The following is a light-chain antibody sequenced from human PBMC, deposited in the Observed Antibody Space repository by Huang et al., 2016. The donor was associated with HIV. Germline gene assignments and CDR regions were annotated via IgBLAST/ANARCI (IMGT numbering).Light chain of an antibody. J-gene: IGKJ4*01. CDR1: QGISSW. V-gene: IGKV1D-16*02. CDR2: AAS. CDR3: QQYNFYPLT. Sequence: DIQMTQSPSSLSASIGDRVTITCRARQGISSWLAWYQQKPEKAPNSLSYAASSLQSGVPSMFSGSGSWTDFTLTISSLQPEDFATYYCQQYNFYPLTFGGGTKVEIK.